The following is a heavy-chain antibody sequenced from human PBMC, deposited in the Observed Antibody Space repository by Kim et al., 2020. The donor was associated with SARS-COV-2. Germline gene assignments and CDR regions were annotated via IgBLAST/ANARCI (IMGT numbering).Heavy chain of an antibody. V-gene: IGHV3-30*18. D-gene: IGHD4-17*01. J-gene: IGHJ4*02. CDR3: AKAPYYGDGVLDY. CDR1: GFTFSSYG. Sequence: GGSLRLSCAASGFTFSSYGMHWVRQAPGKGLEWVAVISYDGSNKYYADSVKGRFTISRDNSKNTLYLQMNSLRAEDTAVYYCAKAPYYGDGVLDYWGQGT. CDR2: ISYDGSNK.